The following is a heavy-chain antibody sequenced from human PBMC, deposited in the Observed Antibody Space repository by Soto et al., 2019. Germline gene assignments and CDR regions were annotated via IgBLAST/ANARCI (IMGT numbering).Heavy chain of an antibody. J-gene: IGHJ3*02. D-gene: IGHD5-18*01. CDR3: ARDRRGFSYGYVDAFDI. CDR1: GFTFSSYS. CDR2: ISSSSSTI. V-gene: IGHV3-48*04. Sequence: GESLKISCAASGFTFSSYSMNWVRQAPGKGLEWVSYISSSSSTIYYADSVKGRFTISRDNAKNSLYLQMNSLRAEDTVVYYCARDRRGFSYGYVDAFDIWGQGTMVTVSS.